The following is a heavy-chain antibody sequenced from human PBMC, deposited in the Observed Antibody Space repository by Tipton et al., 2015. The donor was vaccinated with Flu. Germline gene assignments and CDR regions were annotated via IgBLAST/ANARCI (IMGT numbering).Heavy chain of an antibody. J-gene: IGHJ5*02. CDR2: IYYSGST. V-gene: IGHV4-59*08. CDR1: GGSISSYY. D-gene: IGHD3-9*01. CDR3: ARRPPFDWSTNWFDP. Sequence: TLSLTCTVSGGSISSYYWSWIRQPPGKGLEWIGYIYYSGSTNYNPSLKSRVTISVDTSKNQFSLKLSSVTAADTAVYYCARRPPFDWSTNWFDPWGQGTLVTVSS.